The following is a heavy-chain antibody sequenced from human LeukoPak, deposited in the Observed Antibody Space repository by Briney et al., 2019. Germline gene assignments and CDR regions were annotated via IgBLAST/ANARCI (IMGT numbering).Heavy chain of an antibody. CDR3: ARDLEVGATGGDPTESDY. D-gene: IGHD1-26*01. CDR2: IIPIYGIA. V-gene: IGHV1-69*04. Sequence: SVKVSCKASGCTFSSYAISWVRQAPGQGLEWMGRIIPIYGIANYAQKLQGRVTITADKSTSTAYMELSSLRSEDTAVYYCARDLEVGATGGDPTESDYWGQGTLVTVSS. J-gene: IGHJ4*02. CDR1: GCTFSSYA.